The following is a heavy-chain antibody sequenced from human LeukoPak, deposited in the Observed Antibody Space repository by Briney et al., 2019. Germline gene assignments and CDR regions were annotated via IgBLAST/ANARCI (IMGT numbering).Heavy chain of an antibody. J-gene: IGHJ3*02. V-gene: IGHV3-15*01. CDR3: TTGYDSSGYYYVYSYAFDI. CDR2: IKSKTDGGTT. CDR1: GFTFSNAW. D-gene: IGHD3-22*01. Sequence: GGSRRLSCAASGFTFSNAWMSWVRQAPGKGMEWVGRIKSKTDGGTTDYAAPVKGRFTISRDDSKNTLYLQMNSLKTEDTAVYYCTTGYDSSGYYYVYSYAFDIWGQGTMVTVSS.